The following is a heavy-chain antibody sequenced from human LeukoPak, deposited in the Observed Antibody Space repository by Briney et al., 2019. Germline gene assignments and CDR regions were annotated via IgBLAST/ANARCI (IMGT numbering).Heavy chain of an antibody. D-gene: IGHD6-19*01. CDR2: IYYRGST. Sequence: SETLSLTCTVSGGSVISGGYYWSWIRQRPGKGLEWIGYIYYRGSTYYNPSLKSRVTISVDTSKNLFSLKLTSVTAADTAVYYCARDFRSGTGWPYYFGYWGQGTLVTVSS. CDR3: ARDFRSGTGWPYYFGY. J-gene: IGHJ4*02. CDR1: GGSVISGGYY. V-gene: IGHV4-31*03.